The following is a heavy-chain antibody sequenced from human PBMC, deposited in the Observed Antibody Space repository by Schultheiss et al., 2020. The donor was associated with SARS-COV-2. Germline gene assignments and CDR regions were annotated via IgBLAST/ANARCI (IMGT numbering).Heavy chain of an antibody. CDR1: GGSISSGGYY. J-gene: IGHJ4*02. V-gene: IGHV4-31*03. Sequence: SETLSLTCTVSGGSISSGGYYWGWIRQHPGKGLEWIGYIYYSGSTYYNPSLKSRVTISVDTSKNQFSLKLSSVTAADTAVYYCARVWSSGWLYYFDYWGQGTLVTVSS. CDR3: ARVWSSGWLYYFDY. D-gene: IGHD6-19*01. CDR2: IYYSGST.